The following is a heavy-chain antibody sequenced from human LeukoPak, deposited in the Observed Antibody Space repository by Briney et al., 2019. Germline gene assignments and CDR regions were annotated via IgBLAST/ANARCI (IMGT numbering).Heavy chain of an antibody. D-gene: IGHD2-8*02. Sequence: PGGSLRLSCAASGFTVSTNFMSWVRQAPGKGLEWVSLIYGGGNTYYADSVKGRFTISRDNSKNTLYLQMNNLRAEDTAVYYCVRESRGTDTVGYWGQGTLVTASS. CDR3: VRESRGTDTVGY. CDR1: GFTVSTNF. CDR2: IYGGGNT. J-gene: IGHJ4*02. V-gene: IGHV3-53*01.